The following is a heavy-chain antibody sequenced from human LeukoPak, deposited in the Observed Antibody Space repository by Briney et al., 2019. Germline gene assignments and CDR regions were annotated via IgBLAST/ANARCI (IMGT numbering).Heavy chain of an antibody. Sequence: GGSLRLSCAVAGVTFTASVLTWVRQAPGQGLEWVSIISSSGLTTYYADSVKGRFTISRDNSKNTLYLQMNSLRAEDTAVYYCARGRNWGPGNWFDPWGQGTLVTVSS. CDR3: ARGRNWGPGNWFDP. D-gene: IGHD7-27*01. V-gene: IGHV3-23*01. CDR1: GVTFTASV. J-gene: IGHJ5*02. CDR2: ISSSGLTT.